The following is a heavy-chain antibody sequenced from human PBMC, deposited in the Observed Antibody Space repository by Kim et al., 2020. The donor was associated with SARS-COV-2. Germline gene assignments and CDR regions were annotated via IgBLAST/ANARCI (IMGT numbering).Heavy chain of an antibody. Sequence: NPSLKSRVTISVDTSKNQFSLKRSSVTAADTAVYYCARGITMIVVAYFDYWGQGTLVTVSS. V-gene: IGHV4-34*01. J-gene: IGHJ4*02. D-gene: IGHD3-22*01. CDR3: ARGITMIVVAYFDY.